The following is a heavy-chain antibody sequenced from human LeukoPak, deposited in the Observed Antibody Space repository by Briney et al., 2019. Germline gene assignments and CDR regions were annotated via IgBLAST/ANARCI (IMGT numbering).Heavy chain of an antibody. CDR3: AREGRIYYYYMDV. Sequence: ASVKVSCKASGYTFTSYYMHWVRQAPGQGLEWMGIINPSGGSTSYAQEFQGRVTMTRDTTTSTVYMELSSLRSEDTAVYYCAREGRIYYYYMDVWGKGTTVTVSS. J-gene: IGHJ6*03. CDR2: INPSGGST. CDR1: GYTFTSYY. V-gene: IGHV1-46*01.